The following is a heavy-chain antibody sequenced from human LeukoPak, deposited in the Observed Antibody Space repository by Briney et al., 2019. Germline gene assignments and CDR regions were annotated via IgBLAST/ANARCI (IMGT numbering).Heavy chain of an antibody. CDR2: IYYSGST. J-gene: IGHJ5*02. D-gene: IGHD2-2*01. Sequence: SETLSLTCTVSGGSISSYYWSWIGQPPGKGLEWIGYIYYSGSTNYNPSLKSRVTISVDTSKNQFSLKLNSVTAADTAVYYCARTTEDCSSTSCYQYWFDPWGQGTLVTVSS. V-gene: IGHV4-59*01. CDR3: ARTTEDCSSTSCYQYWFDP. CDR1: GGSISSYY.